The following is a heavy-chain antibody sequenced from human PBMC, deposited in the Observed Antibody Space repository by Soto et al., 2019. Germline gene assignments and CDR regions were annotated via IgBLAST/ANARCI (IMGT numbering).Heavy chain of an antibody. CDR3: AKGLYYYGSGSYNDY. D-gene: IGHD3-10*01. V-gene: IGHV3-23*01. J-gene: IGHJ4*02. CDR2: ISGSGGST. Sequence: GGSLRLSCAASGFTFSSYAMSWVRQAPGKGLEWVSAISGSGGSTYYADSVKGRFTISRDNSKNMLYLQMNSLRAEDTAVYYCAKGLYYYGSGSYNDYWGQGTLVTVSS. CDR1: GFTFSSYA.